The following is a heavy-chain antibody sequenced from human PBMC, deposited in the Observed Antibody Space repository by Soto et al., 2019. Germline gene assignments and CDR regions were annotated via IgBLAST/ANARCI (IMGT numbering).Heavy chain of an antibody. Sequence: PVKVSCKASGGTFSSYAISWVRQAPGQGLEWMGGIIPTLGTANYAQKFQGRVTITADKSTSTASMELSSLRSEDTAVYYCARAATVTTGNDGMDVWGQGTTVTVSS. CDR2: IIPTLGTA. J-gene: IGHJ6*02. D-gene: IGHD4-4*01. CDR1: GGTFSSYA. V-gene: IGHV1-69*10. CDR3: ARAATVTTGNDGMDV.